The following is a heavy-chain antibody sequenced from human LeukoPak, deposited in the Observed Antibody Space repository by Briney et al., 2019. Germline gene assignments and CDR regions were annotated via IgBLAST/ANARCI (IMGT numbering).Heavy chain of an antibody. CDR3: AKDLGVGATQPYDY. J-gene: IGHJ4*02. D-gene: IGHD1-26*01. V-gene: IGHV3-11*04. Sequence: GGSLRLSCAASGFTFSDYYMSWIRQAPGKGLEWVSYISSSGSTIYYADSVKGRFTISRDNSKNTLYLQMNSLRAEDTAVYCCAKDLGVGATQPYDYWGQGTLVTVSS. CDR1: GFTFSDYY. CDR2: ISSSGSTI.